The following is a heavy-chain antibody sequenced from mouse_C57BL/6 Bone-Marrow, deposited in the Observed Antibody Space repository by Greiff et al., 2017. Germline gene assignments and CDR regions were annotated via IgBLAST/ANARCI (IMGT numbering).Heavy chain of an antibody. CDR3: ARWDYDYAWYFDV. CDR2: INPSSGYT. D-gene: IGHD2-4*01. J-gene: IGHJ1*03. Sequence: QVQLKQSGAELAKPGASVKLSCKASGYTFTSYWMHWVKQRPGQGLEWIGYINPSSGYTKYNQKFKDKATLTADKSSSTAYMQLSSLTYEDSAVYYCARWDYDYAWYFDVWGTGTTVTVSS. CDR1: GYTFTSYW. V-gene: IGHV1-7*01.